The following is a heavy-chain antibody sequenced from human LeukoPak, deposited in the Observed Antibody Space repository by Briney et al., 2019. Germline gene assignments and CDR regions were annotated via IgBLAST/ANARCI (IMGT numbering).Heavy chain of an antibody. CDR1: GGSISSGSYY. CDR3: AKSDYYGASDY. D-gene: IGHD3-10*01. V-gene: IGHV4-61*02. Sequence: PSQILSLTCTVSGGSISSGSYYWSWIRQPAGKGLEWIGRVYSSGSTDYNPSLKSRVTISVDTFRNQFSLKLTSVTAADTAIYYCAKSDYYGASDYWGQGTLVTVSS. CDR2: VYSSGST. J-gene: IGHJ4*02.